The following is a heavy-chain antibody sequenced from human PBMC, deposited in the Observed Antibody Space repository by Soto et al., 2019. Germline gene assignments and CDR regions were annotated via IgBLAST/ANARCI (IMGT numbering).Heavy chain of an antibody. CDR1: GGPISSSIYY. J-gene: IGHJ2*01. Sequence: PSETLSRTWTVSGGPISSSIYYWVWIRQAPGKGLEWLATIYYTGYTYHNPSLKSHVTISVDTSKNQFSLKLTSVTAADTALYYCARSAIATHWFFDLWGRGTLVTVS. D-gene: IGHD5-18*01. CDR3: ARSAIATHWFFDL. V-gene: IGHV4-39*01. CDR2: IYYTGYT.